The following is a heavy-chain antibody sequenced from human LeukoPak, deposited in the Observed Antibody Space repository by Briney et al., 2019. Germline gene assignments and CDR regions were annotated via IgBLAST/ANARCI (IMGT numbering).Heavy chain of an antibody. CDR3: ARVGPRGTMIVVVQLDY. J-gene: IGHJ4*02. D-gene: IGHD3-22*01. Sequence: ASVKVSCKASGYTFTSYYMHWVRQAPGQGLEWMGIINPSGGSTSYAQKFQGRVTMTRDTSISTAYMELSRLRSDDTAVYYCARVGPRGTMIVVVQLDYWGQGTLVTVSS. CDR2: INPSGGST. CDR1: GYTFTSYY. V-gene: IGHV1-46*01.